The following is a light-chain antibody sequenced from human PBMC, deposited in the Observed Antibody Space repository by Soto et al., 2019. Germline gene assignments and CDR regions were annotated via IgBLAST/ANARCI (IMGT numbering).Light chain of an antibody. CDR2: GVS. J-gene: IGLJ2*01. V-gene: IGLV2-14*01. Sequence: QSALTQPASVSGSPGQSITISCTGTSSDVGGYNHVSWYQHPPGRAPKLILFGVSDRPSSVSHRFSGSKSGNTASLTISGLQAEDEADYYCCSYTSLSSEVFGGGTKVTVL. CDR1: SSDVGGYNH. CDR3: CSYTSLSSEV.